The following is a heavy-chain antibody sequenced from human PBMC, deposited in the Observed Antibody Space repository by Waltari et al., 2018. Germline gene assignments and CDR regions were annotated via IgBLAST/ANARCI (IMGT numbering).Heavy chain of an antibody. V-gene: IGHV4-59*01. CDR1: GGSISSYY. D-gene: IGHD3-10*01. CDR3: ARAGRGAFDI. Sequence: QVQLQESGPGLVKPSETLSLTCTVSGGSISSYYWSWIRQPPGKGLEWIGYIYYSGSTNYIPSLKSRVTISVDTSKNQFSLKLSSVTAADTAVYYCARAGRGAFDIWGQGTMVTISS. CDR2: IYYSGST. J-gene: IGHJ3*02.